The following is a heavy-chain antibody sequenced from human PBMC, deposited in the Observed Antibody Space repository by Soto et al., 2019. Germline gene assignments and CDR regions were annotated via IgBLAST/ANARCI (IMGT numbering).Heavy chain of an antibody. CDR1: GESVSSNIAA. J-gene: IGHJ3*02. V-gene: IGHV6-1*01. CDR3: ARDSAVTTSDAFDI. Sequence: QALSLTYDISGESVSSNIAAWNWFRKSPSRGLEWLGRTYYRSKWYNDYAVSVKSRITINPDTSKNQFSLQLNSVTPEDTAVYYCARDSAVTTSDAFDIWGQGTMVTVSS. D-gene: IGHD4-17*01. CDR2: TYYRSKWYN.